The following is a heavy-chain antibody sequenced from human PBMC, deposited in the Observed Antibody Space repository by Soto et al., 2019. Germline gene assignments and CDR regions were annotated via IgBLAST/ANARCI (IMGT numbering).Heavy chain of an antibody. CDR3: ARTSGWFCDY. CDR1: GGSISSYY. D-gene: IGHD6-19*01. J-gene: IGHJ4*02. V-gene: IGHV4-59*01. CDR2: IYYSGST. Sequence: QEQLQQSGPGLVKPSETLSLTSTVSGGSISSYYWSWIRQLPGKGLEWIGYIYYSGSTNYNPSLKSRVTISVDTSKNQFSVKLSSVTAADTAVYYCARTSGWFCDYWGQGTLVTVSS.